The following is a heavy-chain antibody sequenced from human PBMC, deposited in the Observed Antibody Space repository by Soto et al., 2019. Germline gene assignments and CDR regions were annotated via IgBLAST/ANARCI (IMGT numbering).Heavy chain of an antibody. D-gene: IGHD3-3*01. CDR1: GFTFSSYA. Sequence: PGGSLRLSCAASGFTFSSYAMSWVRQAPGKGLEWVSAISGSGGSTYYADSVKGRFTISRDNSKNTLYLQMNSLRAEDTAVYYCENEKIFGVVYFDHWGQGTLVTVSS. CDR3: ENEKIFGVVYFDH. J-gene: IGHJ4*02. CDR2: ISGSGGST. V-gene: IGHV3-23*01.